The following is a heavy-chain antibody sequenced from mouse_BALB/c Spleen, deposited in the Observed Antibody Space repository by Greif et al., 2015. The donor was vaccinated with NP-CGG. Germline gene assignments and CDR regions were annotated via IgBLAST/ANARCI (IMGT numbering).Heavy chain of an antibody. CDR3: ARLGGKGNFDV. Sequence: VQLQQSGAELVRPGSSVKISCKASGYAFSSYWMNWVKQRPGQGLEWIGQIYPGDGDTNYNGKFKGKATLTADKSSSTAYMQLSSLTSEDSAVYFCARLGGKGNFDVWGAGTTVTVSS. J-gene: IGHJ1*01. CDR2: IYPGDGDT. D-gene: IGHD1-1*02. CDR1: GYAFSSYW. V-gene: IGHV1-80*01.